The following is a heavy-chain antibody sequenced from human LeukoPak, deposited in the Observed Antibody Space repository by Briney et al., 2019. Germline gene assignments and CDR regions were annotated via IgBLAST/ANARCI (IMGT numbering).Heavy chain of an antibody. J-gene: IGHJ4*02. CDR1: GGSISSYY. D-gene: IGHD3-10*01. Sequence: SQTLSLTCTVSGGSISSYYWSWIRQPPGKGLEWIGYIYYSGSTNYNPSLKSRVTISVDTSKNQFSLKLTPVTAADTAVYYCARAYYYGSGSYGLDYWGQGTLVTVSS. V-gene: IGHV4-59*01. CDR3: ARAYYYGSGSYGLDY. CDR2: IYYSGST.